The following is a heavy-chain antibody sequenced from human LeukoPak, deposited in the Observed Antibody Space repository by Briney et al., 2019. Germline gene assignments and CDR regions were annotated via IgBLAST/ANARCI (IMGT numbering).Heavy chain of an antibody. CDR1: GFTFDDYA. V-gene: IGHV3-9*01. D-gene: IGHD3-22*01. CDR2: ISWNSGSI. CDR3: AKGGLYLYYYDSSFDY. Sequence: GGSLRLSCAASGFTFDDYAMHWVRQAPGKGLEWVSGISWNSGSIGYADSVKGRFTISRDNAKNSLYLQMNSLRAEDTALYYSAKGGLYLYYYDSSFDYWGQGTLVTVSS. J-gene: IGHJ4*02.